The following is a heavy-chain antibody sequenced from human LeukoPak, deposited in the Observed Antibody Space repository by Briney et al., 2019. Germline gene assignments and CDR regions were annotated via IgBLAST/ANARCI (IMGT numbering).Heavy chain of an antibody. V-gene: IGHV4-59*08. Sequence: PPETLSLTCAVSGGSISGYYWNWIRQPPGRGLEWIGYIYYTGSTNYNPSLKSRVSISVDMSKNQFSLKLSSVTAADTAVYYCTRHAYSSLFDFWGQGTLVTVSS. CDR1: GGSISGYY. J-gene: IGHJ4*02. CDR3: TRHAYSSLFDF. CDR2: IYYTGST. D-gene: IGHD4-11*01.